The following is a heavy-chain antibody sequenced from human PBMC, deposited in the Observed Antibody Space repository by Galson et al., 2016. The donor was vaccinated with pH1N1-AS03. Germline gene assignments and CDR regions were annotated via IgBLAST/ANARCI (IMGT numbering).Heavy chain of an antibody. D-gene: IGHD6-19*01. CDR3: AHRGSGWYLDY. CDR2: IYWDDDK. V-gene: IGHV2-5*02. Sequence: ALIYWDDDKRYNSALKSRLTITKGTSKNQVVLIMTNMDSVDTATYYCAHRGSGWYLDYWGQGTLVTVSS. J-gene: IGHJ4*02.